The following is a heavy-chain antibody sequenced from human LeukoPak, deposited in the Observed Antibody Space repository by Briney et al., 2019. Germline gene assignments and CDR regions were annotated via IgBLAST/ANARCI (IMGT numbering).Heavy chain of an antibody. Sequence: SETLSLTCTVSGYSISSGYHWGWIRQPPGKGLEWIGSIYYSGSTSYNPSLKSRVTISADTSKNQFSLKLSSVTAADTAVYYCARLITMVRGVRSNWFDPWGQGTLVTVSS. CDR1: GYSISSGYH. V-gene: IGHV4-38-2*02. D-gene: IGHD3-10*01. CDR3: ARLITMVRGVRSNWFDP. J-gene: IGHJ5*02. CDR2: IYYSGST.